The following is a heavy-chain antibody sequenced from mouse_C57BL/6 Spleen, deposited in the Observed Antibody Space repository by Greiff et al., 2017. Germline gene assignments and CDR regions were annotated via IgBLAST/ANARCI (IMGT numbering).Heavy chain of an antibody. CDR2: ISDGGSYT. D-gene: IGHD2-4*01. J-gene: IGHJ3*01. CDR3: ARAEYDYDRFAY. V-gene: IGHV5-4*01. Sequence: EVQGVESGGGLVKPGGSLKLSCAASGFTFSSYAMSWVRQTPEKRLEWVATISDGGSYTYYPDNVKGRFTISRDNAKNNLYLQMSHLKSEDTAMXYCARAEYDYDRFAYWGQGTLVTVSA. CDR1: GFTFSSYA.